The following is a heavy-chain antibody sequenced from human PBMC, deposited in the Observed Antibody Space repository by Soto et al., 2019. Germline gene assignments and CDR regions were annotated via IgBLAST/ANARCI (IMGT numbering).Heavy chain of an antibody. J-gene: IGHJ6*02. CDR2: IYPGDSDV. V-gene: IGHV5-51*01. D-gene: IGHD2-2*01. Sequence: GESLKISCKGSGYNFTTYWIGWVRQMPGKGLEWMGIIYPGDSDVRYSPSFQGQVTISADKSISTAYLRWNSLKASDTAMYYCARREYCTSSSGPYYYYGMDVWGQGTTVTVSS. CDR1: GYNFTTYW. CDR3: ARREYCTSSSGPYYYYGMDV.